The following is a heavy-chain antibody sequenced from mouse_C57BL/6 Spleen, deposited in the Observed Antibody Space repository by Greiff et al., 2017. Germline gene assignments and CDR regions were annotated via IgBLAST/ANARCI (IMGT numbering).Heavy chain of an antibody. CDR2: ISDGGSYT. J-gene: IGHJ4*01. D-gene: IGHD3-1*01. Sequence: EVQLVESGGGLVKPGGSLKLSCAASGFTFSSYAMSWVRQTPEKRLEWVATISDGGSYTYYPDNVKGRFTISRDNAKNNLYLQMSHLKSEDTAMYYCARDREADYYAMDYWGQGTSVTVSS. CDR1: GFTFSSYA. CDR3: ARDREADYYAMDY. V-gene: IGHV5-4*01.